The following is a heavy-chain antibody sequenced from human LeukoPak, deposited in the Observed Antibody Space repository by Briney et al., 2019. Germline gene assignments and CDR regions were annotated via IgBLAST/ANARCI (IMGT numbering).Heavy chain of an antibody. Sequence: GGSLRLSCAASGFTFSDYYMSWNRQAPGKGLEWVSYISSSSSYPNYADSVKGRFTISRDNAKNSLYLQMNSLRAEDTAVYYCARTPGTYYYGSGRPEDFDYWGQGTLVTVSS. CDR2: ISSSSSYP. CDR3: ARTPGTYYYGSGRPEDFDY. V-gene: IGHV3-11*06. CDR1: GFTFSDYY. J-gene: IGHJ4*02. D-gene: IGHD3-10*01.